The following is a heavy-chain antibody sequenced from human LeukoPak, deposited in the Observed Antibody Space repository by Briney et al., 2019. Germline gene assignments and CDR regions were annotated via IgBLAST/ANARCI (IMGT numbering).Heavy chain of an antibody. CDR3: ARQDIVVVPAARGPPGAFDI. Sequence: SETLSLTCTVSGGSISSSSYYWGWVRQPPGKGLEWIGSIYYSGSTYYNPSLKSRVTISVDTSKNQFSLELSSVTAADTAVYYCARQDIVVVPAARGPPGAFDIWGQGTMVTVSS. V-gene: IGHV4-39*07. D-gene: IGHD2-2*01. J-gene: IGHJ3*02. CDR1: GGSISSSSYY. CDR2: IYYSGST.